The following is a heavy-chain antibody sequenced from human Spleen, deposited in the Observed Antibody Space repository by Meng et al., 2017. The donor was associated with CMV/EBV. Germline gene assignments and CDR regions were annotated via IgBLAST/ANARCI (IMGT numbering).Heavy chain of an antibody. J-gene: IGHJ4*02. CDR3: ARSPHDYGDYAIDY. CDR1: GFTFSSNT. V-gene: IGHV3-48*02. CDR2: ISPSSRTI. Sequence: GGSLRLSCAISGFTFSSNTMNWVRQAPGKGLEWVSNISPSSRTIYYADSVKGRFTVSRDNAKNSLYLQMNSLRDEDTAVYYCARSPHDYGDYAIDYWGQGTLVTVSS. D-gene: IGHD4-17*01.